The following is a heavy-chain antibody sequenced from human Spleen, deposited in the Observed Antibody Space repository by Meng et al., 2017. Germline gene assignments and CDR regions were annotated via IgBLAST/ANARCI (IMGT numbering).Heavy chain of an antibody. CDR2: INHSGST. D-gene: IGHD4-23*01. CDR1: GGSFSGYY. J-gene: IGHJ5*02. CDR3: ARAVASNWFDP. V-gene: IGHV4-34*01. Sequence: GSLRLSCAVYGGSFSGYYWSWIRQPPGKGLEWIGEINHSGSTNYNPSLKSRVTISVDTSKNQFSLKLSSVTAADTAVYYCARAVASNWFDPWGQGTLVTVSS.